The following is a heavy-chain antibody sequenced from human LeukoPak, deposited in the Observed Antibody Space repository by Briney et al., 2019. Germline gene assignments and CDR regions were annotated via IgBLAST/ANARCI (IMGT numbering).Heavy chain of an antibody. Sequence: SETLSLTCTVSGGSISSSSYYWGWIRQPPGKWLERIGSFYYIGNTYYTTSLKSRVPISVDTHKNHFPLKLRSVTAADTAVYYCARLGSSDALDIWGQGTMVPVSS. CDR1: GGSISSSSYY. CDR3: ARLGSSDALDI. J-gene: IGHJ3*02. CDR2: FYYIGNT. D-gene: IGHD1-26*01. V-gene: IGHV4-39*01.